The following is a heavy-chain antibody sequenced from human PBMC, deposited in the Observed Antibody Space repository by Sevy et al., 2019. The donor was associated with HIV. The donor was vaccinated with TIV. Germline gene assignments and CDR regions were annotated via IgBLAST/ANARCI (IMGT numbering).Heavy chain of an antibody. J-gene: IGHJ4*02. CDR1: GFTVSSNY. CDR2: IYSGGST. D-gene: IGHD5-18*01. CDR3: ARGRGTGYSYGLDY. V-gene: IGHV3-66*01. Sequence: GGSLRLSCAASGFTVSSNYMSWVRQAPGKGLEWVSVIYSGGSTYYADSVKGRFIISRDNSKNTLYLQMNSLRAEDTAVYYCARGRGTGYSYGLDYWGQGTLVTVSS.